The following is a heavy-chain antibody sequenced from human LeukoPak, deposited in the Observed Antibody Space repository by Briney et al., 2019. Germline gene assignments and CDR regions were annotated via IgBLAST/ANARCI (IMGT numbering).Heavy chain of an antibody. CDR2: ISSSSSYI. J-gene: IGHJ1*01. V-gene: IGHV3-21*01. D-gene: IGHD5-24*01. CDR3: ALNEMATICY. CDR1: GFTSSSYS. Sequence: PGGSLRLSCAASGFTSSSYSMNWVRQAPGKGLEWVSSISSSSSYIYYADSVKGRFTISRDNAKNSLYLQMNSLRAEDTAVYYCALNEMATICYWGQGTLATVSS.